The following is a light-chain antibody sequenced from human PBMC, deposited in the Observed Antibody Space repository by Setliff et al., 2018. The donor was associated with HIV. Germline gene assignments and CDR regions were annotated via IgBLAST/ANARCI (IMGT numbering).Light chain of an antibody. CDR2: WAS. Sequence: DIVVTQSPESLSVSLGERATINCKSSQSVLSSFNNKNYLGWYQQKTGQPPKLLIYWASSRESGVPDRFSGSGSGTDFTLTISSLQAEDVAVYYCQQYYTAPLVFGPGTKVDIK. J-gene: IGKJ3*01. CDR3: QQYYTAPLV. CDR1: QSVLSSFNNKNY. V-gene: IGKV4-1*01.